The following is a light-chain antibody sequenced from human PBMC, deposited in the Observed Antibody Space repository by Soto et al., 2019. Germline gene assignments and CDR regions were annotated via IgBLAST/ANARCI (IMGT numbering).Light chain of an antibody. V-gene: IGKV3-11*01. CDR2: DAY. CDR1: QSFRGL. CDR3: QQRHMWPIT. Sequence: EVVLTQSPVTLSLSPGERATLSCRASQSFRGLLAWYQQKPGQAPRLLIYDAYNRATGIPPRFSGSGSGTDLTLTISSLEPEDSAVDYWQQRHMWPITFGQGTRLEIK. J-gene: IGKJ5*01.